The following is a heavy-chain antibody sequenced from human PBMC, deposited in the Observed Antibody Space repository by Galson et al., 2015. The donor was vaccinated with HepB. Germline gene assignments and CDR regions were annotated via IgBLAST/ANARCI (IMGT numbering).Heavy chain of an antibody. Sequence: SLRLSCAASGFIFSSSAMSLVRQAPGKGLEWVSGIGGSGITTYYADSVKGRFTISKDNSKNTLYLQMNSLRAEDTAVYYCARPKGATVIAFDIWGQGTMATVSS. CDR2: IGGSGITT. CDR3: ARPKGATVIAFDI. CDR1: GFIFSSSA. J-gene: IGHJ3*02. V-gene: IGHV3-23*01. D-gene: IGHD4-17*01.